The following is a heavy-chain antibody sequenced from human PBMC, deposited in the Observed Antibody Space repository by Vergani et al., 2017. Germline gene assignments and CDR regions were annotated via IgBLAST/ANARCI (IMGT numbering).Heavy chain of an antibody. V-gene: IGHV3-72*01. CDR3: VRVKGSNWNDHLYDI. J-gene: IGHJ3*02. CDR1: GFSFRTFS. D-gene: IGHD1-1*01. Sequence: DVDLVESGGGFVQPGGSRRLSCAASGFSFRTFSMFWVRQAPGKGLEWVGRIRNKANDYTTQYAASVKGRFTISRDDSKSYLYLQMNSLQTEDTALYYCVRVKGSNWNDHLYDIWGQGTLVTVSS. CDR2: IRNKANDYTT.